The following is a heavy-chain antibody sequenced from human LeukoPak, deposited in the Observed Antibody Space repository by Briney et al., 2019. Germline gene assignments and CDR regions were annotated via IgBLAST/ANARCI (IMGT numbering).Heavy chain of an antibody. V-gene: IGHV1-46*01. J-gene: IGHJ4*02. Sequence: ASVKVSCKASGYTFTSYYMHRVRQAPGQGLEWMGIINPSGGSTSYAQKFQGRVTMTRDTSTSIVYMELSSLRSEDTAVYYCAREDLDPYGDLDYWGQGTLVTVSS. CDR3: AREDLDPYGDLDY. CDR1: GYTFTSYY. D-gene: IGHD4-17*01. CDR2: INPSGGST.